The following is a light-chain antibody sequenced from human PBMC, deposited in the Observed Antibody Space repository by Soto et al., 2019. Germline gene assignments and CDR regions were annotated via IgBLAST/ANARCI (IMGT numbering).Light chain of an antibody. J-gene: IGKJ3*01. CDR2: GAS. CDR3: QQLNSCPIR. CDR1: QGIANF. V-gene: IGKV1-9*01. Sequence: IQLTQSPSSLSASVGDRVTISCRASQGIANFLAWYQQKPGKAPKLLIYGASTLQSGVPSRFSGSGSGTDVTLTISSLQPEDFATYYCQQLNSCPIRFGPGTKVDIK.